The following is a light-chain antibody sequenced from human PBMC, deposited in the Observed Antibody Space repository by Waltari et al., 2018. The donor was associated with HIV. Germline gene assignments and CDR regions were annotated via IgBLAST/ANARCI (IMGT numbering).Light chain of an antibody. CDR1: NIGSKR. V-gene: IGLV3-21*02. Sequence: SYVLTQPPSVSVAPGQTARITCGGNNIGSKRVHWYQQKAGQAPVLVVYNARHRPSGIPGRFSGSNSGNPATLTISRVEDGDEADYYCHVWDRSSDHHVFGTGTKVTVL. CDR2: NAR. J-gene: IGLJ1*01. CDR3: HVWDRSSDHHV.